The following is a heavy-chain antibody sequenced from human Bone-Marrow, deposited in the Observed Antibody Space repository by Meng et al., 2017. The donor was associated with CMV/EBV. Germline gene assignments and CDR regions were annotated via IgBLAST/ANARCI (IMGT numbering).Heavy chain of an antibody. V-gene: IGHV4-61*01. CDR2: IYYSGST. D-gene: IGHD3-10*01. Sequence: SETLSLTCTVSGGSVSSGSYYWSWIRQPPGKGLEWIGYIYYSGSTNYNPSLKSRVTISVDTSRNQFSLKLSSVTAADTAVYYCAREFRGVPNWFDPWGQGTLVTVSS. J-gene: IGHJ5*02. CDR1: GGSVSSGSYY. CDR3: AREFRGVPNWFDP.